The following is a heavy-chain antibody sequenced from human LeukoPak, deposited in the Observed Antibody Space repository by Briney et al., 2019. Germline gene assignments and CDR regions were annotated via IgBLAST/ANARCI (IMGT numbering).Heavy chain of an antibody. J-gene: IGHJ4*02. V-gene: IGHV4-39*01. Sequence: PSETLSLTCTVSGASISSSRSFWGWIRQPPGKGLEWIVSTFSGGNTYYNPSLNSRVSISIDTSKNQFSLRLSSVTAADTAFYFCARPQLGSSAGYVDYWGQGILVTVSS. D-gene: IGHD3-9*01. CDR1: GASISSSRSF. CDR2: TFSGGNT. CDR3: ARPQLGSSAGYVDY.